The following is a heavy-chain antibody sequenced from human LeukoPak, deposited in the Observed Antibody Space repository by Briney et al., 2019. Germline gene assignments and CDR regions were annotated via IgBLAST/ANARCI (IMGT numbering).Heavy chain of an antibody. V-gene: IGHV1-58*02. CDR1: GFTFTSSA. J-gene: IGHJ6*03. D-gene: IGHD3-10*01. CDR2: IVVGSGNT. Sequence: GASVKVSCKASGFTFTSSAMQWVRQARGQRLEWIGWIVVGSGNTNYAQKFQERVTITRDMSTSTAYMELSSLRSEDTAVYYCAANSGSYFQYYYYYYMDVWGKGTTVTISS. CDR3: AANSGSYFQYYYYYYMDV.